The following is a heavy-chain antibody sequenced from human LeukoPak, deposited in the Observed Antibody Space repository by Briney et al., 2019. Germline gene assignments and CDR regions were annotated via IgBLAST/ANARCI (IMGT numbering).Heavy chain of an antibody. V-gene: IGHV3-30-3*01. J-gene: IGHJ4*02. CDR1: GFTFSSYA. Sequence: GRSLRLSCAASGFTFSSYAMHWVRQAPGKGLEWVAVISYDGSNKYYADSVKGRFTISRDNSKNTLYLQMNSLRAEDTAVYYCARESMMASGYWGQGTLVTVSS. CDR3: ARESMMASGY. CDR2: ISYDGSNK. D-gene: IGHD5-24*01.